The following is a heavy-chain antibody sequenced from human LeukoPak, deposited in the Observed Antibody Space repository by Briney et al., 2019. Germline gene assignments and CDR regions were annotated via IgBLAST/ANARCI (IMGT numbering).Heavy chain of an antibody. J-gene: IGHJ5*02. D-gene: IGHD6-13*01. CDR3: ARGNLYSSSWYAH. CDR2: INHSGST. CDR1: GGSFSGYY. V-gene: IGHV4-34*01. Sequence: PSETLSLTCAVYGGSFSGYYWSWIRQPPGKGLEWIGEINHSGSTNYNPSLKSRVTISVDTSKNQFSLKLSSVTAADTAVYYCARGNLYSSSWYAHWGQGTLVTASS.